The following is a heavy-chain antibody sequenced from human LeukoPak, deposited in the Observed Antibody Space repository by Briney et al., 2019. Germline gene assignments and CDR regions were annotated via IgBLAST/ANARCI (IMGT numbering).Heavy chain of an antibody. CDR3: ARTRITIFGVVKFLGGGFDP. D-gene: IGHD3-3*01. J-gene: IGHJ5*02. Sequence: SETLSLTCAVYGGSLSGYYWSWIRQPPGKGLEWIGEINHSGSTNYNPSLKSRVTISVDTSKNQFSLKLSSVTAADTAVYYCARTRITIFGVVKFLGGGFDPWGQGTLVTVSS. CDR2: INHSGST. V-gene: IGHV4-34*01. CDR1: GGSLSGYY.